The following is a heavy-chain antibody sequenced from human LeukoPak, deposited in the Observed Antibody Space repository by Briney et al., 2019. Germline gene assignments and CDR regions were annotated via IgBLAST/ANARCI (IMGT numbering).Heavy chain of an antibody. Sequence: GGSLRLSCAASGFTFSNAWMSWVRQAPGKGLEWVGRIKSKTDGGTTDYAAPVKGRFTISRDNAKNSLYLQMNSLRAEDTALYHCARGVVVVPAASGAFDIWGQGTMVTVSS. D-gene: IGHD2-2*01. CDR2: IKSKTDGGTT. J-gene: IGHJ3*02. CDR1: GFTFSNAW. V-gene: IGHV3-15*05. CDR3: ARGVVVVPAASGAFDI.